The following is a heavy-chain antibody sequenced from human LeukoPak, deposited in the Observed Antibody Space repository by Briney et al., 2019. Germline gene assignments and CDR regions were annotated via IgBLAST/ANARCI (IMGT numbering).Heavy chain of an antibody. CDR3: ARSPEYQPLLYPP. J-gene: IGHJ5*02. CDR1: GYTFTSYD. Sequence: GASVKVSCKDSGYTFTSYDINWVRQAIGERLEWMGWMNPNSGNTGFAQKFQGRVTMTKNPSISTAYMELNSLRSKDTAVYYCARSPEYQPLLYPPWGQGTLVTVSS. V-gene: IGHV1-8*01. CDR2: MNPNSGNT. D-gene: IGHD2-2*02.